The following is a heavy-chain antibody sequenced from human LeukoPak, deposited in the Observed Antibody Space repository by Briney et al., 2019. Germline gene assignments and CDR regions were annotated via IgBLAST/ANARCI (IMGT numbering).Heavy chain of an antibody. V-gene: IGHV1-18*01. D-gene: IGHD2-21*01. Sequence: VASVKVSCKASGYTFTSYGISWVRQAPGQGLEWMGWISAYNGNTNYAQKLQGRVTMTTDTSTSTAYMELRSLRSDDTAVYYCARFEGGAQSEALHYWGPGTLVTVSS. J-gene: IGHJ4*02. CDR3: ARFEGGAQSEALHY. CDR2: ISAYNGNT. CDR1: GYTFTSYG.